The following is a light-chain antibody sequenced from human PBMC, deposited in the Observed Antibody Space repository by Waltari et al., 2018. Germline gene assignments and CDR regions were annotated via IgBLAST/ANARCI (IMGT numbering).Light chain of an antibody. CDR1: QSVSSSY. CDR3: QQYGRSWNT. V-gene: IGKV3-20*01. J-gene: IGKJ2*01. CDR2: GAS. Sequence: EIVLTQSPGTLSLSPGERAPLSCRASQSVSSSYLAWYQQKPGQAPRLLIPGASSRATGIPDRFSGSGSGTDFTLTISRLEPEDFAVYYCQQYGRSWNTFGQGTKLEIK.